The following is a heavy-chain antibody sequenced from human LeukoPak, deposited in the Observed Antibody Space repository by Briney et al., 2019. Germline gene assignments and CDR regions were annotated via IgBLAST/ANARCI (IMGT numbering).Heavy chain of an antibody. CDR1: GFTFSNYA. J-gene: IGHJ4*02. Sequence: GGSLRLSCAASGFTFSNYAMHWVRQAPGKGLEWLAVISYDGNRKDFADSVKGRFTVSRDNSKNTLYLQMSSLRAEDTAVYYCARATLSDYYFNYWGQGTLVTVSS. CDR2: ISYDGNRK. CDR3: ARATLSDYYFNY. V-gene: IGHV3-30-3*01.